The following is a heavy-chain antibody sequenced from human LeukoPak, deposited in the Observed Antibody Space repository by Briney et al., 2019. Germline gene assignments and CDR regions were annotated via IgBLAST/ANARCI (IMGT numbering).Heavy chain of an antibody. Sequence: PGGSLRLSCEASGFPFGSYVMSWVRQAPGRGLEWIAYINHNAEMTFYPDFVKGRFTISRDNAKSSLYLQMNALRYEDTAIYYCARDHDWAFDLWGQGTLVTVSS. J-gene: IGHJ4*02. CDR3: ARDHDWAFDL. CDR2: INHNAEMT. V-gene: IGHV3-48*02. D-gene: IGHD3-9*01. CDR1: GFPFGSYV.